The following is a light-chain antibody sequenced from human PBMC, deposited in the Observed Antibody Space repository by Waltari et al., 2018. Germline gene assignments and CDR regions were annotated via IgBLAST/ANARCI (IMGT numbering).Light chain of an antibody. CDR3: SSYASSGTLV. CDR1: SSDVGGSIL. Sequence: QSALTQPASVSGSPGQSITISCTGTSSDVGGSILASWYQVHPGKVPKLIIYEVNRRPSGVSNRFSGSKSGNTASLTISGLQAEDEADFYCSSYASSGTLVFGSGTKVTVL. J-gene: IGLJ1*01. V-gene: IGLV2-14*01. CDR2: EVN.